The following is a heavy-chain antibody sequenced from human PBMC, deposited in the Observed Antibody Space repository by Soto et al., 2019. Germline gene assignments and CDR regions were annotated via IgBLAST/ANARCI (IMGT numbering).Heavy chain of an antibody. D-gene: IGHD6-25*01. V-gene: IGHV3-7*01. CDR3: ARDLAGPTY. J-gene: IGHJ4*01. CDR2: IKQDGSEK. CDR1: GFSFSSDW. Sequence: EVQLVESGGGLVQPGGSLRLSCAVSGFSFSSDWMNWVRQAPGKGREWVANIKQDGSEKYYLDSVKGRFTISRDNAKDSLYLQMNSLRAEDTAVYYCARDLAGPTYWGHGTLVTVSS.